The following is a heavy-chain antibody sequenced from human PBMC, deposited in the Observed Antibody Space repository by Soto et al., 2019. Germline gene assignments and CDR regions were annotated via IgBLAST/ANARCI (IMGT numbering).Heavy chain of an antibody. D-gene: IGHD3-10*01. CDR1: GFTFSSYA. Sequence: EVQLLESGGGLVQPGGSLRLSCAASGFTFSSYAMSWVRQAPGKGLEWVSAISGSGGSTYYADSVKGRFTISRDNSKNTLYLQMNSLRAEDTAVYYCARDYYGSGSFNWFDPWGQGTLVTVSS. J-gene: IGHJ5*02. CDR3: ARDYYGSGSFNWFDP. V-gene: IGHV3-23*01. CDR2: ISGSGGST.